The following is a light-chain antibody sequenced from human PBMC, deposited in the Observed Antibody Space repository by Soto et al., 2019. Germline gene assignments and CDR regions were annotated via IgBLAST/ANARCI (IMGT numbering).Light chain of an antibody. J-gene: IGKJ1*01. CDR2: KAA. Sequence: DIQMTKSPSTLSAAVGDRVTITCGASQSVSSWLSWYQQTPGKAPKLLVYKAASLETGVPSRFSGSGSGTEFTLTTSSLQPDDFATYYCQQYNYYSRTFGQGTTVDTK. CDR1: QSVSSW. V-gene: IGKV1-5*03. CDR3: QQYNYYSRT.